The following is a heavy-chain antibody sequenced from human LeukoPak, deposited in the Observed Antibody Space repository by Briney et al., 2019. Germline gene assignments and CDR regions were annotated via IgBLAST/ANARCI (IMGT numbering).Heavy chain of an antibody. V-gene: IGHV3-23*01. CDR2: ISGSSGGT. J-gene: IGHJ6*02. CDR3: AREVVAGTVDYYYGMDV. D-gene: IGHD6-19*01. CDR1: GFTFSSYA. Sequence: PGGSLRLSCAASGFTFSSYAMSWVRQAPGKGLEWVSAISGSSGGTYYADSVKGRFTISRDNSKNTLYLQMSSLRAEDTAVYYCAREVVAGTVDYYYGMDVWGQGTTVTVSS.